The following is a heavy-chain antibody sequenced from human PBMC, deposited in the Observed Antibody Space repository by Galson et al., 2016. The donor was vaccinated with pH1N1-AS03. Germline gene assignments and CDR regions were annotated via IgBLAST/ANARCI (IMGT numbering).Heavy chain of an antibody. CDR1: GDSISSTPYY. J-gene: IGHJ4*02. V-gene: IGHV4-39*07. D-gene: IGHD1-26*01. Sequence: SETLSLTCTVSGDSISSTPYYWGWIRQPPGKGLEWIGTIYFRGATYYSPSLKSRVTISIDSSKNLFSLSLSSVTAADTAVYYCARHVGGSYPNNLDSWGPGTLVIVSS. CDR3: ARHVGGSYPNNLDS. CDR2: IYFRGAT.